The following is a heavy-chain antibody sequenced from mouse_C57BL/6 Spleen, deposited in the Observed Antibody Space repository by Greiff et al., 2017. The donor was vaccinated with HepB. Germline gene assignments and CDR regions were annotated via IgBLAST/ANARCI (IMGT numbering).Heavy chain of an antibody. J-gene: IGHJ2*01. V-gene: IGHV1-4*01. CDR2: INPSSGYT. D-gene: IGHD2-4*01. CDR1: GYTFTSYT. Sequence: VQLQESGAELARPGASVKMSCKASGYTFTSYTMHWVKQRPGQGLEWIGYINPSSGYTKYNQKFKVKATLTADKSSSTAYMQLSSLTSEDSAVYDCARHPVDYDYSHLDYWGQGTTLTVSS. CDR3: ARHPVDYDYSHLDY.